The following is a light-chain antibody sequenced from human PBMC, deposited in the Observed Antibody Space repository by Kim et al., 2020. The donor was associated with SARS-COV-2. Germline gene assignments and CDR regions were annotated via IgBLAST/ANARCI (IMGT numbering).Light chain of an antibody. J-gene: IGKJ4*01. V-gene: IGKV3-11*01. Sequence: VTPGERATLSCRASQSVSSYLAWYQQKPGQAPRLLIYDASNRATGIPARFSGSGSGTDFTLTINSLEPEDFAVYYCQQRTDWPLTFGGGTKVEIK. CDR3: QQRTDWPLT. CDR2: DAS. CDR1: QSVSSY.